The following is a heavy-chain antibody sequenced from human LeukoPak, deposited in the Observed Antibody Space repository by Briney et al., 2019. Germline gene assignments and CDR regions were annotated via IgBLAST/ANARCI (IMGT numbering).Heavy chain of an antibody. CDR3: ARARARTGGGYFDY. CDR2: INPNSGGT. V-gene: IGHV1-2*02. CDR1: GYTFTSYD. J-gene: IGHJ4*02. Sequence: ASVKVSCKASGYTFTSYDINWVRQAPGQGLEWMGWINPNSGGTNYAQKFQGRVTMTRDTSISTAYMELSRLRSDDTAVYYCARARARTGGGYFDYWGQGTLVTVSS. D-gene: IGHD1-26*01.